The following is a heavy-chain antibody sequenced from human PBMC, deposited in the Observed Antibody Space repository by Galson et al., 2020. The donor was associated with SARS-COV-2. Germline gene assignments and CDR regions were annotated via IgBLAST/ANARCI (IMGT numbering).Heavy chain of an antibody. CDR3: ARDRFTFYSGNRGPHDAFDI. Sequence: SETLSLTCTVSGASISSGDYYWNWIRQPPGKGLEWLGYIYYRGITYYNPSLKSRVSISVDTSKNQFSLRLNSVSAADTAVYYCARDRFTFYSGNRGPHDAFDIWGQGTTVIVSS. D-gene: IGHD3-22*01. CDR2: IYYRGIT. J-gene: IGHJ3*02. CDR1: GASISSGDYY. V-gene: IGHV4-30-4*08.